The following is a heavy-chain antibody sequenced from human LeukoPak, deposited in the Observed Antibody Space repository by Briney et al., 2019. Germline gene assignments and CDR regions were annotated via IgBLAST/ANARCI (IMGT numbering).Heavy chain of an antibody. V-gene: IGHV3-30-3*01. CDR3: AREISTRSSWYGDDAFDI. CDR1: GFTFSSYA. D-gene: IGHD6-13*01. J-gene: IGHJ3*02. Sequence: GRSLRLSCTASGFTFSSYAIHWVRQAPGKGLEWVTLISYEGSSKYYADSVRGRFIISRDNSKNTLFLQMNSLRAEDTAVYYCAREISTRSSWYGDDAFDIWGQGTMVTVSS. CDR2: ISYEGSSK.